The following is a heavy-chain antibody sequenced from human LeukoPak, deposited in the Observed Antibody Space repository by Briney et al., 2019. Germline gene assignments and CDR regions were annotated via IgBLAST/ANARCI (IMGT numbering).Heavy chain of an antibody. CDR1: GYTFTSYD. Sequence: ASVKVSCKASGYTFTSYDINWVRQATGQGLEWMGWMNRNSGNTGYAQKFQGRVTMTRNTSISTAYMELSSLRSEDTAVYYCARGRKGSTIFGVVMTELYYYYMDVWGKGTTVTVSS. CDR2: MNRNSGNT. V-gene: IGHV1-8*01. J-gene: IGHJ6*03. D-gene: IGHD3-3*01. CDR3: ARGRKGSTIFGVVMTELYYYYMDV.